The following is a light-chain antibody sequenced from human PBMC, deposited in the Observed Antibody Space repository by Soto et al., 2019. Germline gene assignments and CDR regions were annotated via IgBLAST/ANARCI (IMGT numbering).Light chain of an antibody. CDR3: TSYTSSRNIL. Sequence: QSALNQPASVSGSPGQSFTISCTGTSSDVGGSDYVSWYQHHPHRAPKLLIYEVSYRPSGVSDRFSGSKSGNTASLTISGRQAEDEADYYCTSYTSSRNILFGGGTKVTVL. CDR2: EVS. V-gene: IGLV2-14*01. CDR1: SSDVGGSDY. J-gene: IGLJ2*01.